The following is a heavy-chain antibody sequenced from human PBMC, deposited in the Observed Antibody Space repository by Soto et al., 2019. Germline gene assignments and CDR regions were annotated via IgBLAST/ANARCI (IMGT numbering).Heavy chain of an antibody. J-gene: IGHJ5*02. CDR2: VLPLYKEP. CDR3: ARDQGGRLLYTWFDI. Sequence: VQLTQSETQLKQPGSSRKVSCQTSGETFNSHSLNWVRQAPGLGLEWLGGVLPLYKEPVYAPKFPGMVTITADISTNTVYLTMTRLRSDDYAVYFRARDQGGRLLYTWFDIWGQG. CDR1: GETFNSHS. V-gene: IGHV1-69*14. D-gene: IGHD1-26*01.